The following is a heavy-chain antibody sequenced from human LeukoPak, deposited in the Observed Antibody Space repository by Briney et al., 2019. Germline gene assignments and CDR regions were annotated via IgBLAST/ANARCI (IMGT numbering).Heavy chain of an antibody. CDR2: IRTKANNYAT. J-gene: IGHJ4*02. Sequence: GGSLKLSCAASGFTFSGSTVHWVRQASGKGLDWVGRIRTKANNYATAYAASVKGRFTISRDDSKNTAYLQMNSLKIEDTAVYYCSRHEALPGDYWGQGTLVTVSS. D-gene: IGHD2-21*02. CDR1: GFTFSGST. CDR3: SRHEALPGDY. V-gene: IGHV3-73*01.